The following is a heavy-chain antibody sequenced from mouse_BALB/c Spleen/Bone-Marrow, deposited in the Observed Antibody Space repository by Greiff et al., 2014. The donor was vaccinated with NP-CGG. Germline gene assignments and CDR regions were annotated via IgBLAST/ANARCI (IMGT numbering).Heavy chain of an antibody. Sequence: QVQLQQSGPELVKPGASVKISCKASGYTFTSYYIQWVKQRPGQGLEWIGYIFPRDGSTNYNETFKGKATLTSDTSSSTASMQLNSLTSEDSAVHFCARDYYGSLDYWGQGTTLTVSS. V-gene: IGHV1S12*01. D-gene: IGHD1-1*01. CDR3: ARDYYGSLDY. CDR2: IFPRDGST. CDR1: GYTFTSYY. J-gene: IGHJ2*01.